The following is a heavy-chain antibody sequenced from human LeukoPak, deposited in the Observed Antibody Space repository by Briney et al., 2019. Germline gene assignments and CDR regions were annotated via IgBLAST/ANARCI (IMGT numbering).Heavy chain of an antibody. D-gene: IGHD5-18*01. Sequence: SETLSLTCTVSGGSINSRDYYWGWIRQPPGKGLEWIGSISYSGSTYYNPSHKSRVTISVDTSKNQFSLKLTSVTAADTAVYYCARRGDSYGVFDYWGQGTLVTVSS. CDR1: GGSINSRDYY. CDR3: ARRGDSYGVFDY. CDR2: ISYSGST. J-gene: IGHJ4*02. V-gene: IGHV4-39*01.